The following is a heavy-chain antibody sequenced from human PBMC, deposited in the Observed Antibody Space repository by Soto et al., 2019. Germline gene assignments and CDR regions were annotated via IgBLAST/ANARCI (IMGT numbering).Heavy chain of an antibody. J-gene: IGHJ6*02. CDR1: GFTFSLHS. V-gene: IGHV3-74*01. CDR2: ISPGGSGV. Sequence: AGGSLTLSCAASGFTFSLHSIHWVRQAAGKGLVWVSRISPGGSGVGYADSVKGRLTFPRDNAKNRLFLQMDSLRVEDTAVYYCARENSFALDVWGRGTTVTVSS. CDR3: ARENSFALDV.